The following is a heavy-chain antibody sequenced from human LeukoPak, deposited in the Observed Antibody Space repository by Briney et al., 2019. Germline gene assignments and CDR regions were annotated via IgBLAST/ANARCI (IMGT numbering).Heavy chain of an antibody. CDR1: GFSFSTYG. J-gene: IGHJ6*02. CDR3: AKDPYDFWSGIYGMDV. CDR2: ISTDGSHK. Sequence: GGSLRLSCAASGFSFSTYGMHWVRQAPGKGLQWVAIISTDGSHKHYADSVKGRLTISRDNSKNTLYLQMNSLRAEDTAVYYCAKDPYDFWSGIYGMDVWGQGTTVTVSS. D-gene: IGHD3-3*01. V-gene: IGHV3-30*18.